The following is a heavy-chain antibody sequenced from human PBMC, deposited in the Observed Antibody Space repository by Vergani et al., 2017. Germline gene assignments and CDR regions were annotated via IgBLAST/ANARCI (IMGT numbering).Heavy chain of an antibody. V-gene: IGHV3-9*01. CDR3: AKAYYDFWSGDLHWFDP. D-gene: IGHD3-3*01. J-gene: IGHJ5*02. CDR2: IDRNYGVK. Sequence: VEAGGGLVQPGGSLRLSCTASGFTFQAFAFHWVRQVSGRGLEWVSGIDRNYGVKNGNSFEGRFSISRDNSKNTLYLQMNSLRAEDTAVYYCAKAYYDFWSGDLHWFDPWGQGTLVTVSS. CDR1: GFTFQAFA.